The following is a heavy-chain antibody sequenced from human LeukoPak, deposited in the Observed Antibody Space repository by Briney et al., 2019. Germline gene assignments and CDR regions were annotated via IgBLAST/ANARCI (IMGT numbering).Heavy chain of an antibody. CDR2: INPNSGGT. V-gene: IGHV1-2*02. D-gene: IGHD3-3*01. J-gene: IGHJ6*03. CDR1: GYTFTGYH. Sequence: GASVKVSCKASGYTFTGYHIHWVRQAPGQGLEWMGMINPNSGGTTYAQKFQGRVTMTGDTSISTAYIELSRLSSDDTAVYYCARVLPLFGVVPQDYMDVWGKGTTVTVSS. CDR3: ARVLPLFGVVPQDYMDV.